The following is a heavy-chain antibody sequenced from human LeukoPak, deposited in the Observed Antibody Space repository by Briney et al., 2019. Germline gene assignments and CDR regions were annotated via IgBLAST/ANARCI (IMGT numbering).Heavy chain of an antibody. V-gene: IGHV3-11*06. D-gene: IGHD5-18*01. CDR3: AYTSGYSYGWRYFDY. Sequence: GGSLRLSCAASGFTFSDYYMSWIRQAPGKGLEWASYISSSSSYTNYADSVKGRFTISRDNAKNSLYLQMNSLRAEDTAVYYCAYTSGYSYGWRYFDYWGQGTLVTVSS. CDR2: ISSSSSYT. CDR1: GFTFSDYY. J-gene: IGHJ4*02.